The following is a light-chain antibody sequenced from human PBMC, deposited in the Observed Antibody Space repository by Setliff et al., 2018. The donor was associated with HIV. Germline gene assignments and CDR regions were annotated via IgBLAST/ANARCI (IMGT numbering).Light chain of an antibody. V-gene: IGLV2-14*01. CDR2: EVT. Sequence: QSVLTQPASVSGSPGQSITISCTGTSSDVGAYIYVSWYQQHPGKAPKLMIYEVTHRPSGVSNRFSGSKSDNTASLTISGLQPEDEADYYCSSYTSSSTPVFGTGTKVTVL. CDR3: SSYTSSSTPV. J-gene: IGLJ1*01. CDR1: SSDVGAYIY.